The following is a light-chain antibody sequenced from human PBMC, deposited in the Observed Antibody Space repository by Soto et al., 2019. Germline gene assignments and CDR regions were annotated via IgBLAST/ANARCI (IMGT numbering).Light chain of an antibody. Sequence: EIVLTQSPATLSLSPGERATLSCRASQSVSSYLAWYQQKPGRAPRLLIYAASTRAAGFPARFSASGSGTYFTLTISNLQSEDFAVYYCQQYNNWPPWTFGQGTKVDIK. CDR2: AAS. J-gene: IGKJ1*01. CDR3: QQYNNWPPWT. V-gene: IGKV3-15*01. CDR1: QSVSSY.